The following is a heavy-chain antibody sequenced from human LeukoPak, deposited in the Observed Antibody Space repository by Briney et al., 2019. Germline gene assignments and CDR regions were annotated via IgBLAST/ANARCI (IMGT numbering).Heavy chain of an antibody. V-gene: IGHV3-66*01. CDR3: ARESLGGSWFDY. CDR2: IYSGGST. J-gene: IGHJ4*02. CDR1: GFTVSSNY. Sequence: PGGSLRLSCAASGFTVSSNYMSWVRQAPGKGLEWVSVIYSGGSTYYADSVKGRFTISRDNSKNMLYLQMNSLRADDTAVYYCARESLGGSWFDYWGQGTLVTVSS. D-gene: IGHD6-13*01.